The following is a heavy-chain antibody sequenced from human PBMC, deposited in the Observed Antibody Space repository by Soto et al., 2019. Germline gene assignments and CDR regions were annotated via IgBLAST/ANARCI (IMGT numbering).Heavy chain of an antibody. CDR2: IIPIFGTA. CDR1: GGTFSSYA. D-gene: IGHD3-22*01. CDR3: ARERTYYYDSSDPPGYDAFDI. V-gene: IGHV1-69*06. J-gene: IGHJ3*02. Sequence: RASVKVSCKASGGTFSSYAISWVRQAPGQGREWMGGIIPIFGTANYAQKFQGRVTITADKSTSTAYMELSSLRSEDTAVYYCARERTYYYDSSDPPGYDAFDIWGQGTMVTVSS.